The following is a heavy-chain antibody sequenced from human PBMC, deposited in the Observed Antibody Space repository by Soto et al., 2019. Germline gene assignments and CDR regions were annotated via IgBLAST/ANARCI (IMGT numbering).Heavy chain of an antibody. J-gene: IGHJ4*02. D-gene: IGHD3-22*01. CDR1: GGTFSSYA. V-gene: IGHV1-69*13. CDR2: IIPIFGTA. CDR3: ARETHYYDSSAYPDY. Sequence: SVKVSCKASGGTFSSYAISWVRQAPGQGLEWMGGIIPIFGTANYAQKFQGRVTITADESTSTAYMELSSLRSEDTAVYYCARETHYYDSSAYPDYWGQGTLVTVSS.